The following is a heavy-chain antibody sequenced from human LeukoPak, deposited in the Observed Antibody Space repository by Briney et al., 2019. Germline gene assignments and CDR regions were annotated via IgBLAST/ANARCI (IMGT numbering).Heavy chain of an antibody. D-gene: IGHD2-2*01. CDR2: IRYDGSNK. Sequence: PGGSLRLSCAASGFTFSSYGMHWVRQAPGKGLEWVAFIRYDGSNKYYADSVKGRFTISRDNSKNTLYLQMNSLRAEDTAVYYCAKGGDIVVVPADPPDYWGQGTLVTVSS. CDR1: GFTFSSYG. J-gene: IGHJ4*02. V-gene: IGHV3-30*02. CDR3: AKGGDIVVVPADPPDY.